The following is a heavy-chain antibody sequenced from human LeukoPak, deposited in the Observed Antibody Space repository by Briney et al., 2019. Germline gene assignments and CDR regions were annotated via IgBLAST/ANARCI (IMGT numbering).Heavy chain of an antibody. D-gene: IGHD5-18*01. CDR2: IIPIFGPA. CDR1: GGTFRSYA. V-gene: IGHV1-69*01. CDR3: ARDQGYRYGYGDFDY. J-gene: IGHJ4*02. Sequence: ASVEVSCKASGGTFRSYAISWVRQAPGQGLEGMGGIIPIFGPATYAQKFQGRVTITADEPTSTAYKELSSLRSEDTDVYYCARDQGYRYGYGDFDYWGQGTLVTVSS.